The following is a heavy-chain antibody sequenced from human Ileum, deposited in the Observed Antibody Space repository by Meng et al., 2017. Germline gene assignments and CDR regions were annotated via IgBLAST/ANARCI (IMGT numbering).Heavy chain of an antibody. CDR1: GWSFSGYY. J-gene: IGHJ4*02. Sequence: QVQVQQWVAGMLKPSESLSLTCAVYGWSFSGYYWSWIRQPPGKGLEWIGEINHSGSTNYNPSLKSRVTISVDTSKNQFSLKLSSVTAADTAVYYCARGGGRYGPDFDYWGQGTLVTVSS. CDR3: ARGGGRYGPDFDY. V-gene: IGHV4-34*01. D-gene: IGHD3-16*01. CDR2: INHSGST.